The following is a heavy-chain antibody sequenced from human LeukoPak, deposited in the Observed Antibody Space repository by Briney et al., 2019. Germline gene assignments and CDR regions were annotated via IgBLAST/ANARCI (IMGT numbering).Heavy chain of an antibody. CDR3: ARRNRNYYDSSGWNFDY. Sequence: QPGRSLRLSCVASGFTFSSYGMHWVRQAPGKGLEWVAVISYDGSNKYYADSVKGRFTISRDNSKNTLYLQMNSLRAEDTAVYYCARRNRNYYDSSGWNFDYWGQGTLVTVSS. V-gene: IGHV3-30*03. J-gene: IGHJ4*02. CDR2: ISYDGSNK. D-gene: IGHD3-22*01. CDR1: GFTFSSYG.